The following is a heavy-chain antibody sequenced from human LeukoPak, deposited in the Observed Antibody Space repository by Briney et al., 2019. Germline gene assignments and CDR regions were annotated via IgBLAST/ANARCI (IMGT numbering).Heavy chain of an antibody. V-gene: IGHV3-23*01. Sequence: GGSLRLSCAASGFTFNKYAMTWVRQAPGKGLEWVSVISANGHNTYYVDSVKGRFTISRDNFKNMMYLQMDSLRVEDTAVYYCTLRTDYWGQGILISVSS. CDR3: TLRTDY. CDR2: ISANGHNT. CDR1: GFTFNKYA. J-gene: IGHJ4*01.